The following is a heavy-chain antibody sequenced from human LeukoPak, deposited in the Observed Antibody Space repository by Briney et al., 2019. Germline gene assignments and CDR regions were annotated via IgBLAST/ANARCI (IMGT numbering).Heavy chain of an antibody. CDR3: ARDPIAALGWFDP. Sequence: GRSLRLSCAASGFTFSSYGMHWVRQAPGKGLEWVAVIWYDGSNKYYADSVKGRFTISRDNSKNTLYLQTNSLRAEDTAVYYCARDPIAALGWFDPWGQGTLVTVSS. V-gene: IGHV3-33*01. D-gene: IGHD6-13*01. CDR1: GFTFSSYG. CDR2: IWYDGSNK. J-gene: IGHJ5*02.